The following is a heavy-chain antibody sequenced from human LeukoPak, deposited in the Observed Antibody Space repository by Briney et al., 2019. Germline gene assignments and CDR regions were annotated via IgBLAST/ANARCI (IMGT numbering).Heavy chain of an antibody. J-gene: IGHJ4*02. V-gene: IGHV4-30-4*01. D-gene: IGHD5-18*01. Sequence: SETLSLTCTVSGGSISSGDYYWSWIRQPPGKSLEWIGYIYYSGSTYYNPSLKSRVTISVDTSKNQFSLKLSSVTAADTAVYYCARAIVDTATNFDYWGQGILVTVSS. CDR1: GGSISSGDYY. CDR2: IYYSGST. CDR3: ARAIVDTATNFDY.